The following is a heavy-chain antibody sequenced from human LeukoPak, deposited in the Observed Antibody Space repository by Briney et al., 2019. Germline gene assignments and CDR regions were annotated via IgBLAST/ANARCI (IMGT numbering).Heavy chain of an antibody. J-gene: IGHJ4*02. D-gene: IGHD1-26*01. CDR2: ISSSGSTI. V-gene: IGHV3-48*03. CDR1: GFTFSSYE. Sequence: GALRLSCAASGFTFSSYEMNWVRQAPGKGLEWVSYISSSGSTIYYADSVKGRFTISRDNAKNSLYLQMNSLRAEDTAVYYCARDIGELLDYWGQGTLVTVSS. CDR3: ARDIGELLDY.